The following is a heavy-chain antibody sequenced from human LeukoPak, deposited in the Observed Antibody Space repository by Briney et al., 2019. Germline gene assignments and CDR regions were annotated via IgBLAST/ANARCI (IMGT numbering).Heavy chain of an antibody. Sequence: SETLSLTCAVYGASFSGHYWSWIRQSPGKGLEWIGEINHSGGTNYNPSLKSRVTISVDTSKTQFSLRLSSVTAADTAAYYCAGERWPPVSGGVYWGQGTLVTVSS. V-gene: IGHV4-34*01. CDR2: INHSGGT. CDR1: GASFSGHY. D-gene: IGHD1-1*01. J-gene: IGHJ4*02. CDR3: AGERWPPVSGGVY.